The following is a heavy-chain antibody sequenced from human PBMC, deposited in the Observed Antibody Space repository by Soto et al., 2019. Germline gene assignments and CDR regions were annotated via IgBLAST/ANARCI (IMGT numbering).Heavy chain of an antibody. CDR2: IFHCGSV. CDR3: GRGGAEYNYFGP. V-gene: IGHV4-31*03. CDR1: GGSITSGGFY. Sequence: QVQLQESGPGLVKPSQTLSLTCNVYGGSITSGGFYWGWIRQHPRKGLEWIGHIFHCGSVSYNPSLRSRLTMSADTSKNQCSLILRSVSAADTAVYYCGRGGAEYNYFGPRCQGTLFTVSS. J-gene: IGHJ5*02.